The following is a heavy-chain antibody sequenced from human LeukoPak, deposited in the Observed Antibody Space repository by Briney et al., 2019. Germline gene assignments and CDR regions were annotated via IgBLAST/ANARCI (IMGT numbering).Heavy chain of an antibody. CDR2: IIPIFGTA. D-gene: IGHD6-13*01. J-gene: IGHJ4*02. Sequence: SVKVSCKASGGTFSSYAISWVRQAPGQGLEWMGRIIPIFGTANYAQKFQGRVTITTDESTSTAYTELSSLRSEDTAVYYCASNPIGYSSSWYLDYWGQGTLVTVSS. CDR1: GGTFSSYA. CDR3: ASNPIGYSSSWYLDY. V-gene: IGHV1-69*05.